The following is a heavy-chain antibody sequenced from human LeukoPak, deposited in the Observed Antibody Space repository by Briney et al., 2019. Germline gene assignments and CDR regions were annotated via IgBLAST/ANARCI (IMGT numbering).Heavy chain of an antibody. CDR1: GFTFSSCW. D-gene: IGHD3-10*02. CDR3: ARDRQLWSGTFDY. V-gene: IGHV3-7*01. CDR2: IKQDGSEK. J-gene: IGHJ4*02. Sequence: GGSLRLSCAASGFTFSSCWMSWVRQAPGKGLEWVANIKQDGSEKYYVDSVKGRFTISRDNAKNSLYLQMNSLRAEDTAVYYCARDRQLWSGTFDYWGQGTLVNVSS.